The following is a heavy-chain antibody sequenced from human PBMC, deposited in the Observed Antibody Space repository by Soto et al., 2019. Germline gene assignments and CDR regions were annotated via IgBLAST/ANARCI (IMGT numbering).Heavy chain of an antibody. CDR2: ISGSGGST. V-gene: IGHV3-23*01. J-gene: IGHJ4*02. CDR1: GFTFSSYA. Sequence: EVQLLESGGGLVQPGGSLRLSCAASGFTFSSYAMSWVRQAPGKGLEWVSAISGSGGSTYYADSVKGRFTISRDNSKNTLYLQMNSLRAEDTAVYYSAKDRGDRVATIGDRYWGQGTLVTVSS. CDR3: AKDRGDRVATIGDRY. D-gene: IGHD5-12*01.